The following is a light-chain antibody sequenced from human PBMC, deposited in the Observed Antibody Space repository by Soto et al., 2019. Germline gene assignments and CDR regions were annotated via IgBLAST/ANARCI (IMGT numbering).Light chain of an antibody. V-gene: IGKV3-15*01. CDR1: QSVSSN. CDR3: QQYKNWPPLT. J-gene: IGKJ4*01. Sequence: ETVMTQSPATLSVSPGERATLSCRASQSVSSNLAWYQQKPGQAPRLLIYGASTRVTGIPARFSGSGSGTDFTLTISSLQAEDFAVYFCQQYKNWPPLTFGGGTKVEIK. CDR2: GAS.